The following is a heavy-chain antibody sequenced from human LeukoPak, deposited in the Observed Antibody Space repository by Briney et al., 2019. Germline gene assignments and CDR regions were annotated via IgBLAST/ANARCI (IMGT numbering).Heavy chain of an antibody. Sequence: GGSLRLSCAASGFTFTNAWMSWVRLLPGEGLEWVALIKANSNGGTTDYAAPVKGRFTISRDDSKHTVYLQMDSLKIEDTAVYYCSTLLHWGQGALVTVSS. V-gene: IGHV3-15*01. CDR2: IKANSNGGTT. CDR3: STLLH. J-gene: IGHJ4*02. CDR1: GFTFTNAW.